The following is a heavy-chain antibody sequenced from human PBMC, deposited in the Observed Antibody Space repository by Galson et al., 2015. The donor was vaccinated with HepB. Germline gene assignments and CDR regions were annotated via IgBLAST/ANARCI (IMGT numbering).Heavy chain of an antibody. V-gene: IGHV3-33*01. CDR3: AREVSSSKYYYYGMDV. D-gene: IGHD6-6*01. CDR2: IWYDGSNK. Sequence: SLRLSCAASGFTFSSYGMHWVRQAPGKGLEWVAVIWYDGSNKYYADSVKGRFTISRDNSKNTLYLQMNSLRAEDTAVYYCAREVSSSKYYYYGMDVWGQGTTVTVSS. J-gene: IGHJ6*01. CDR1: GFTFSSYG.